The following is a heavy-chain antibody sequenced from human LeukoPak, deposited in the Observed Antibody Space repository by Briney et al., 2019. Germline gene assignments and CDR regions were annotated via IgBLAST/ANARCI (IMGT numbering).Heavy chain of an antibody. Sequence: ASETLSLTCTVSRGSIIINYWSWIRQPPGKGLEWIGYIYYSGSTNYNPSLKSRVTISLDTSKSQFSLRLSSVTAADTAVYYCATSHTAMDSFDYWGQGTLVTVSS. CDR1: RGSIIINY. V-gene: IGHV4-59*01. CDR2: IYYSGST. CDR3: ATSHTAMDSFDY. J-gene: IGHJ4*02. D-gene: IGHD5-18*01.